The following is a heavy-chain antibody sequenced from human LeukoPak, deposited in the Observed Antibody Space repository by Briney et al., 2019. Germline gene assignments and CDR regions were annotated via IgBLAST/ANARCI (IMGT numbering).Heavy chain of an antibody. Sequence: SQTLSLTCIVSGGSISSGDYYWSWIRQPPGKGLEWIGYIYYSGSTNYNPSLKSRVTISVDTSKNQFSLKLSSVTAADTAVYYCARGWDGESADYWGQGTLVTVSS. V-gene: IGHV4-61*08. CDR2: IYYSGST. J-gene: IGHJ4*02. CDR3: ARGWDGESADY. D-gene: IGHD3-10*01. CDR1: GGSISSGDYY.